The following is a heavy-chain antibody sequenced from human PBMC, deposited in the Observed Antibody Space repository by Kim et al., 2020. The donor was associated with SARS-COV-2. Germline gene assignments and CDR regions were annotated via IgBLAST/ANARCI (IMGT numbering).Heavy chain of an antibody. V-gene: IGHV3-43*01. CDR3: AKGSGSYSHYYYYMDV. J-gene: IGHJ6*03. D-gene: IGHD3-10*01. Sequence: SVKGRFTISRDNSKNSLYLQMNSLRTEDTALYYCAKGSGSYSHYYYYMDVWGKGTTVTVSS.